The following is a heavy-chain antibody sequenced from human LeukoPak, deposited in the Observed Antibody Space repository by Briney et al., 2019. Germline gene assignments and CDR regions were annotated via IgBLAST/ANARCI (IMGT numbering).Heavy chain of an antibody. J-gene: IGHJ4*02. D-gene: IGHD1-26*01. CDR2: IWYDGSNK. CDR3: ARRRSGSYVIDY. Sequence: GGSLRLSCAASGFTFSSYGMHWVRQALGKGLEWVAVIWYDGSNKYYADSVKGRFTISRDNSKNTLYLQMNSLRAEDTAVYYCARRRSGSYVIDYWGQGTLVTVSS. CDR1: GFTFSSYG. V-gene: IGHV3-33*01.